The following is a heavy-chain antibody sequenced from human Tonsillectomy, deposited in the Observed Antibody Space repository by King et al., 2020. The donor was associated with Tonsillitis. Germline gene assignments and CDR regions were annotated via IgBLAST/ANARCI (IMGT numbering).Heavy chain of an antibody. CDR2: ISGSGVST. CDR3: AKLGSRSPDEYFQH. Sequence: VQLVESGGGLVQPGGSLRLSCAASGFTFSSYAMSWVRQAPGKGLEWVSAISGSGVSTYHADSVKGRFTISRDNSKNTRYLQMNSLRAEDTAVYYCAKLGSRSPDEYFQHWGQGTLVTVSS. D-gene: IGHD6-6*01. V-gene: IGHV3-23*04. J-gene: IGHJ1*01. CDR1: GFTFSSYA.